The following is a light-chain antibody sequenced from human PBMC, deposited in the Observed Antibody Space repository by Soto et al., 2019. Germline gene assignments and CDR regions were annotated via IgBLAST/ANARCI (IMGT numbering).Light chain of an antibody. J-gene: IGKJ4*01. CDR2: DAS. CDR1: QELCNL. V-gene: IGKV1-33*01. Sequence: DLPVNPVPPFLFSSFGERVHHRLQASQELCNLLSWYQQKPGNAPKLLISDASTLETGVPSRFSGSGSGTDFTLTISSLQPEDFATYYCQQYDLLPLTFGGGTKMEI. CDR3: QQYDLLPLT.